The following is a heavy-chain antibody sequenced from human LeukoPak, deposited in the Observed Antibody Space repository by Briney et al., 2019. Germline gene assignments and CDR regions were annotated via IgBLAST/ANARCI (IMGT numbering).Heavy chain of an antibody. V-gene: IGHV3-23*01. CDR3: AKDHESDGYPCLDH. J-gene: IGHJ4*02. CDR2: IRASGP. D-gene: IGHD3-22*01. Sequence: GGSLRLSCAASGFTFSRLAMTWVRQAPGKGLEWVSTIRASGPYYADAVRGRFTISRDNSRNTLSLQMDSLRAEDTAVYYCAKDHESDGYPCLDHWGLGTLVTVSS. CDR1: GFTFSRLA.